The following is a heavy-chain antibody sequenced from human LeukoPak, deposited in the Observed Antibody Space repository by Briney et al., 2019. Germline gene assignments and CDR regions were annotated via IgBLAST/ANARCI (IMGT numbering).Heavy chain of an antibody. CDR1: GFSLSTRGMC. CDR2: IDWDDDK. D-gene: IGHD5-24*01. CDR3: ARSREMATVIDFDY. V-gene: IGHV2-70*17. J-gene: IGHJ4*02. Sequence: ESSPALVKPTQTLTLTCTFSGFSLSTRGMCVSWIRQPPGKALEWLARIDWDDDKFYSTSLKTRLTISKDTSKNQVVLIMTNMDPVDTATYYCARSREMATVIDFDYWGQGTLVTVSS.